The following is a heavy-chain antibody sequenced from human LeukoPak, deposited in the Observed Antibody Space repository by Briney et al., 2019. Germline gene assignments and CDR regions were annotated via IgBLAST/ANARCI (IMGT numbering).Heavy chain of an antibody. V-gene: IGHV1-46*01. D-gene: IGHD7-27*01. CDR2: INPSGGSA. J-gene: IGHJ3*02. CDR1: GYTFTGYY. Sequence: ASVKVSCKASGYTFTGYYIHWVRQAPGQGLEWMGIINPSGGSATYAQKFQGRVTMTRDTSTSTVYMELSSLISEDTAVYYCARIRVLGINDAFDIWGQGTMVTVSS. CDR3: ARIRVLGINDAFDI.